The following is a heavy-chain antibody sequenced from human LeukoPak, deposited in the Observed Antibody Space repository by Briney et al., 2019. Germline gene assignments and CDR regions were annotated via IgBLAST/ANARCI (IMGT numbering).Heavy chain of an antibody. Sequence: PSETLSLTCTVSGGSISSSSYYWGWIRQPPGKGLEWIGSIYYSGSTYYNPSLKSRVTISVDTSKNQFSLKLSSVTAADTAVYYCARLVRALGWFDPWGQGTLVTVSS. D-gene: IGHD3-10*01. CDR2: IYYSGST. V-gene: IGHV4-39*01. CDR1: GGSISSSSYY. J-gene: IGHJ5*02. CDR3: ARLVRALGWFDP.